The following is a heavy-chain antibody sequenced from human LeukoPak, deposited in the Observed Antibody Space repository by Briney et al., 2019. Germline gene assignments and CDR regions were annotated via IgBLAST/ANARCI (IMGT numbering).Heavy chain of an antibody. J-gene: IGHJ4*02. CDR1: GFTFSSYW. D-gene: IGHD6-19*01. CDR2: IKQDGSEK. V-gene: IGHV3-7*01. CDR3: ARVLAVAATLDY. Sequence: GGSLRFSCAASGFTFSSYWMSWVRQAPGKGLEWVANIKQDGSEKYYVDSVKGRFTISRDNAKNSLYLQMNSLRVEDTAVYYCARVLAVAATLDYWGQGTLVTVSS.